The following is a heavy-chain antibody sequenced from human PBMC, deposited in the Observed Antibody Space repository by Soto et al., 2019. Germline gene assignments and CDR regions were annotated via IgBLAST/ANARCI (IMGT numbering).Heavy chain of an antibody. D-gene: IGHD3-16*01. CDR2: LSSDGFGA. CDR3: ARDLGGPDY. J-gene: IGHJ4*02. CDR1: DFSLSPYW. Sequence: GGSLRLSCAASDFSLSPYWMHWVRQVPGRGLEWAARLSSDGFGAAYADSVKGRFFISRDIARNTLSLQMNSLRADDTAVYYCARDLGGPDYWGRGTSVTVSS. V-gene: IGHV3-74*03.